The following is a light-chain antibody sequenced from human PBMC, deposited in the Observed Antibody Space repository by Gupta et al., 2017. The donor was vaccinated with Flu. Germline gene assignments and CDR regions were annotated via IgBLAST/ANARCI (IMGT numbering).Light chain of an antibody. CDR1: SSDVGGYDY. Sequence: QSALTQPASVSGSPGQSITISCTGTSSDVGGYDYVSWYQQHPGDTPRLLIYEVINRPSGVSTHFSGSKSGNTASPTISGLQAEDEADYYCTSFTSTTAVIFGSGTKVTVL. CDR2: EVI. V-gene: IGLV2-14*01. CDR3: TSFTSTTAVI. J-gene: IGLJ1*01.